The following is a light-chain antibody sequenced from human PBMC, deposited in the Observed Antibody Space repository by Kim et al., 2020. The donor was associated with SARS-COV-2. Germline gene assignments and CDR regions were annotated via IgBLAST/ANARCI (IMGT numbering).Light chain of an antibody. V-gene: IGKV1-39*01. CDR3: QHSYTTPG. CDR1: HNIRTY. Sequence: SSSVGDRVPISCRASHNIRTYLTWYQQKPGKAPELLIYAASTLQGGVPSRFSRSGSGTDFTLTISSLQPEDFATYYWQHSYTTPGFGQGTKVDIK. J-gene: IGKJ1*01. CDR2: AAS.